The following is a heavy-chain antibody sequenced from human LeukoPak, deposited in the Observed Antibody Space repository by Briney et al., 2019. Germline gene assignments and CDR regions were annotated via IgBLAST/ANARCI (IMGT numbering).Heavy chain of an antibody. D-gene: IGHD5-12*01. J-gene: IGHJ4*02. CDR2: ISTNGGST. Sequence: GGSLRLSCAASGFTFNSYTMHWVRQAPGKGLEYVSAISTNGGSTYYANSVKGRFTISRDNSKNTLYLQMGSLRPEDMAVYCCARAPLSGYYFDYWGQGTLVTVSS. V-gene: IGHV3-64*01. CDR3: ARAPLSGYYFDY. CDR1: GFTFNSYT.